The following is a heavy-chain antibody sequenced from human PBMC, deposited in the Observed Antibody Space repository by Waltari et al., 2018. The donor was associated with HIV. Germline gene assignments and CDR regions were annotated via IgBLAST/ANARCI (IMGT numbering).Heavy chain of an antibody. CDR2: IIPLFGEA. Sequence: QVQLVQSGAEVKKPWSSVKVSCQASGGPVSSSDVSWVRQAPGQGLEWMGAIIPLFGEANYAQKFQGRLTITADESTSTAYMELSSLRSEDTAVYYCARVPDRSGYQRYAMDVWGQGTTVTVS. D-gene: IGHD3-22*01. CDR3: ARVPDRSGYQRYAMDV. J-gene: IGHJ6*02. V-gene: IGHV1-69*01. CDR1: GGPVSSSD.